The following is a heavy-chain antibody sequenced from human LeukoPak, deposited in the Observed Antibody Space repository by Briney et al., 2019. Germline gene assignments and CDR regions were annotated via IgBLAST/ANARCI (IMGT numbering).Heavy chain of an antibody. D-gene: IGHD3-10*01. CDR2: INPNSGDT. CDR3: ARGRLGSGSQYYAFDI. CDR1: GYTFTGYY. Sequence: ASLKVSCKASGYTFTGYYMHWVRQAPGQGLEWMGWINPNSGDTNYAQKFQGRVTMTRDTSISTAYMELSRLTSDDTAVFYCARGRLGSGSQYYAFDIWGQGTMVTVSS. J-gene: IGHJ3*02. V-gene: IGHV1-2*02.